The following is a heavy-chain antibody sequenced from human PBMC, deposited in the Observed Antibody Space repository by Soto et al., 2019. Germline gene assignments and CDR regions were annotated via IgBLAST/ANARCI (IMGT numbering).Heavy chain of an antibody. Sequence: ASVKVSCKASGYTFTSYAMHWVRQAPGQRLEWMGWINAGNGNTKYSQKFQGRVTITRDTSASTAYMELSRLRSDDTAVYYCARDLGYYHILTGTGAGDYGMDVWGQGTTVTVSS. CDR3: ARDLGYYHILTGTGAGDYGMDV. D-gene: IGHD3-9*01. J-gene: IGHJ6*02. CDR1: GYTFTSYA. CDR2: INAGNGNT. V-gene: IGHV1-3*01.